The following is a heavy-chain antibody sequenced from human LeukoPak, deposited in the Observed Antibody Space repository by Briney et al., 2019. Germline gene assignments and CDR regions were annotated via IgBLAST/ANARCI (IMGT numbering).Heavy chain of an antibody. CDR1: GGSISSYY. D-gene: IGHD6-13*01. CDR3: AREQHSSSWSSFDY. CDR2: IYYSGST. J-gene: IGHJ4*02. V-gene: IGHV4-59*01. Sequence: PSETLSLTCTVSGGSISSYYWSWIRQPPGKGLEWIGYIYYSGSTNYNPSLKSRVTISVDTSKNQFSLKLSSVTAADTAVYYCAREQHSSSWSSFDYWGQGTLVTVSS.